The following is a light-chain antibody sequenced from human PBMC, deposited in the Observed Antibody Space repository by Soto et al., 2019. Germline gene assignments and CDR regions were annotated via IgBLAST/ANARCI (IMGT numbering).Light chain of an antibody. CDR1: TSDIGVYNY. CDR2: DVN. CDR3: CSYAGKFAFV. J-gene: IGLJ2*01. Sequence: QSVLTQPRSVSGSPGQSVTISCTGTTSDIGVYNYVSWYQHNPGKAPKVMIYDVNERPSGVPDRFSGSKSGNTASLTISGLQAEDEADYYCCSYAGKFAFVFGGGTQLTVL. V-gene: IGLV2-11*01.